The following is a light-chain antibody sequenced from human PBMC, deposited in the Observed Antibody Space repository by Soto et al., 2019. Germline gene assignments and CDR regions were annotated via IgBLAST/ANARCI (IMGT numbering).Light chain of an antibody. J-gene: IGKJ1*01. CDR3: HQYDNKPPT. Sequence: DIVMTQSPDSLAVSLGERATINCKSSQSVLYSSNHKHYLAWNQQKPGQPPKLLIYWASTRESGVPDRFSGSGSGTDFTLTISSLQAADGAVYYCHQYDNKPPTFGHGTKVEIK. V-gene: IGKV4-1*01. CDR2: WAS. CDR1: QSVLYSSNHKHY.